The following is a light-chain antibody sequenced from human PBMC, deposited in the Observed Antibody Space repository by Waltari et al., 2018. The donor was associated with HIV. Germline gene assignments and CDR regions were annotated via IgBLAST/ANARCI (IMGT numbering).Light chain of an antibody. Sequence: QSALTQPRSVSGSPGQSVTISCTGTSSDVGGYNYVSWYQQHPGKAPKLMIYDVTKRPSGVPDRFSGSKSGNTASLTISGLQADDEADYYCCSYVGTYTFIWVFGGGTRLTVL. CDR2: DVT. J-gene: IGLJ3*02. CDR3: CSYVGTYTFIWV. V-gene: IGLV2-11*01. CDR1: SSDVGGYNY.